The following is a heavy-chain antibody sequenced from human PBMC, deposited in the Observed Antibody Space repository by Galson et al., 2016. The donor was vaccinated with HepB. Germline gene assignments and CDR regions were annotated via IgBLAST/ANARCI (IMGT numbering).Heavy chain of an antibody. V-gene: IGHV4-39*01. J-gene: IGHJ5*02. CDR1: GGSITSSSYY. CDR3: ARHRGGYCSSTNCYPGWVDP. CDR2: IYYSGST. Sequence: ETLSLTCTVSGGSITSSSYYWGWIRQPPGKGLEWIGSIYYSGSTYYHPSLKSRVTISVDTSKNQFSLKLSSVTAADTAVYYCARHRGGYCSSTNCYPGWVDPWGQGTLVTVSS. D-gene: IGHD2-2*01.